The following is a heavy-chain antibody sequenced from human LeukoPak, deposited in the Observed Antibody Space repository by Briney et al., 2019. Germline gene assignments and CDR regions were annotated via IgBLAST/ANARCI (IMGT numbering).Heavy chain of an antibody. D-gene: IGHD6-13*01. J-gene: IGHJ4*02. CDR2: THYTGST. V-gene: IGHV4-30-4*01. CDR1: GDSIGSGNYY. Sequence: PSQTLSLTCTVSGDSIGSGNYYWSWIRQPPGKGLEWLGYTHYTGSTYYNPSLKSRVTISVDTSKNQFSLKLSSVTAADTAVYYCARHWWEAAAGTTTFDYWGQGTLVTVSS. CDR3: ARHWWEAAAGTTTFDY.